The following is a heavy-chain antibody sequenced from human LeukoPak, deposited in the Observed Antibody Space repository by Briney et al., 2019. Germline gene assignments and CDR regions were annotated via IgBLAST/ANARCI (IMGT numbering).Heavy chain of an antibody. J-gene: IGHJ5*02. V-gene: IGHV3-33*01. CDR2: IWYDGSNK. D-gene: IGHD3-16*02. CDR3: ARNYYDYVWGSYRYGGGNWFDP. CDR1: GFSFSSFG. Sequence: GRSLRLSCAASGFSFSSFGMLWVRQAPGKGLEWVATIWYDGSNKYYADSVKGRFTISRDNSKNTLYLQMNSLRAEDTAVYYCARNYYDYVWGSYRYGGGNWFDPWGQGTLVTVSS.